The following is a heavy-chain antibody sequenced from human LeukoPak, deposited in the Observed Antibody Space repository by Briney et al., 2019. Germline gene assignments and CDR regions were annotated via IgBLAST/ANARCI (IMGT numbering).Heavy chain of an antibody. CDR1: GFTFSDYW. Sequence: GGSLRLSCAASGFTFSDYWMSWVRHTPGKGLEWVANINQDGSEKYSVDSVRGRFTISRDNAKISLSLQMNSLRAEDTGVYYCAGDRRAAEIDFWGQGTLVTVSS. J-gene: IGHJ4*02. D-gene: IGHD6-25*01. CDR3: AGDRRAAEIDF. V-gene: IGHV3-7*01. CDR2: INQDGSEK.